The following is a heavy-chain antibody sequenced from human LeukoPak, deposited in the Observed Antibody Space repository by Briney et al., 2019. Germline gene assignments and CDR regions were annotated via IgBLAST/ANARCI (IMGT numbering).Heavy chain of an antibody. CDR1: GCTVSSNH. J-gene: IGHJ4*02. CDR3: AAGQTLWNYFDF. D-gene: IGHD3-10*01. V-gene: IGHV3-66*02. Sequence: GGSLRLSCAASGCTVSSNHMIWVRRAPGKGPEWVSVLYSGGSTYYADSVKGRFTISRDNSKNTLYLQMNSLRPEDTAVYHCAAGQTLWNYFDFWGQGTLVTVSS. CDR2: LYSGGST.